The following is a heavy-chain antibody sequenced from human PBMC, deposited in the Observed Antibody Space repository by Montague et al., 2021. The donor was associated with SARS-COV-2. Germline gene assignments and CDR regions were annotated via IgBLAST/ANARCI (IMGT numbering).Heavy chain of an antibody. CDR1: GGSVSSGSFY. CDR2: IYYTGSX. V-gene: IGHV4-61*01. Sequence: SETLSLTCTVSGGSVSSGSFYWSWIRQPPGKGLELIGYIYYTGSXKYNRCLKSRVTISVDTSKDQFSLKLSSVTAADTAVYYCASLRGSADILTAFQGVSYFYSIAVRRPATPRTLSS. J-gene: IGHJ6*02. CDR3: ASLRGSADILTAFQGVSYFYSIAV. D-gene: IGHD3-9*01.